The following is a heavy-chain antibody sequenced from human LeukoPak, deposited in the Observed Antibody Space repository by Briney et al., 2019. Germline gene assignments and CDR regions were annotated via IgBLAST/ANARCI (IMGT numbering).Heavy chain of an antibody. Sequence: GGSLRLSCAASGFTFDDYAMHWVRHAPGKGLEWVSLISGDGGSTYYADSVKGRFTISRDNSKNSLYLQMNSLRTEDTALYYCAKDLGYCSGGSCYSFRYYYYGMDVWGQGTTATVSS. D-gene: IGHD2-15*01. V-gene: IGHV3-43*02. CDR3: AKDLGYCSGGSCYSFRYYYYGMDV. CDR2: ISGDGGST. J-gene: IGHJ6*02. CDR1: GFTFDDYA.